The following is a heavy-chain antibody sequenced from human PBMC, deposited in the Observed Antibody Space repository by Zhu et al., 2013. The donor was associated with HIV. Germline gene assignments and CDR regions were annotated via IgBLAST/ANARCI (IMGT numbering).Heavy chain of an antibody. J-gene: IGHJ3*02. V-gene: IGHV1-69*06. CDR3: TRGMEDQTMTAFDI. CDR2: IIPYNGKT. CDR1: GGTFSSYA. Sequence: QVQLVQSGTEVKKPGSSVKVSCKASGGTFSSYAVSWVRQAPGQGLEWMGQIIPYNGKTTYSRKMQGRVTMTADISTGTVYMDLRTLTSDDMALYYCTRGMEDQTMTAFDIWGPGTMVTVSS. D-gene: IGHD1-1*01.